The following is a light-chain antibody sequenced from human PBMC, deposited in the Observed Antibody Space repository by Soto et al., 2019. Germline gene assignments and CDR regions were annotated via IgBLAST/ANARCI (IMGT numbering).Light chain of an antibody. V-gene: IGKV3-20*01. CDR3: QQYDSAPIA. CDR1: QSVSGNH. J-gene: IGKJ5*01. Sequence: IVLTQSPGTLSLSPGERATLSCRASQSVSGNHLAWYQQKPGQAPRLLIHGASSRATGIPDRFSGSGSGTDFTLTISRLEPGDFAVYYCQQYDSAPIAFGQGTRLEIK. CDR2: GAS.